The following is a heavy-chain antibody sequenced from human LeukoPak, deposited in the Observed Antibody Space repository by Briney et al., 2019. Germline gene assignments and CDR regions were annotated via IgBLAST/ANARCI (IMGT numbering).Heavy chain of an antibody. CDR1: GFTFSNYW. D-gene: IGHD3-10*01. Sequence: GRCLRLACAASGFTFSNYWIHWVRQVPGKGLVWVLRINSDGSSTSYAESVKGRFSISRANAKNTVYFQMNSLTAQDKAVYLCARDLSYSASGTYYAAGFDPWRQGTLVSVSS. V-gene: IGHV3-74*01. CDR2: INSDGSST. CDR3: ARDLSYSASGTYYAAGFDP. J-gene: IGHJ5*02.